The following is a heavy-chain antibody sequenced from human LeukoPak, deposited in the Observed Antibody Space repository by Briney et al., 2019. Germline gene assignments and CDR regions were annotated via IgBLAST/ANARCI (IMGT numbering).Heavy chain of an antibody. CDR2: ISDSGGTT. D-gene: IGHD3-10*01. V-gene: IGHV3-23*01. J-gene: IGHJ4*02. Sequence: PGGSLRLSCAASGFTFSIYGMTWVRQAPGKGLECVSKISDSGGTTKYADSVEGRFTISRDNSKNTLYLQMNSLRAEDTAVYYCAKNFDSGSYYPNWGQGTLVTVSS. CDR1: GFTFSIYG. CDR3: AKNFDSGSYYPN.